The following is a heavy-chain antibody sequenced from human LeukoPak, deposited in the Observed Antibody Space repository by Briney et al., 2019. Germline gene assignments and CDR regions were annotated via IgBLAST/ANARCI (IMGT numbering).Heavy chain of an antibody. CDR2: ISAYNGNT. CDR1: GYTFTSYG. CDR3: ARGDYYDILTGYHHGTWYYYGMDV. V-gene: IGHV1-18*01. J-gene: IGHJ6*02. D-gene: IGHD3-9*01. Sequence: AASVKVSCKASGYTFTSYGISWVQQAPGQGLEWMGWISAYNGNTNYAQKLQGRVTMTTDTSTSTAYMELSSLRSEDTAVYYCARGDYYDILTGYHHGTWYYYGMDVWGQGTTVTVSS.